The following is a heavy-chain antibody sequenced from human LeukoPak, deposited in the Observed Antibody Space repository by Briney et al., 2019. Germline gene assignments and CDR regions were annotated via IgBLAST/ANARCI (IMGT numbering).Heavy chain of an antibody. V-gene: IGHV3-23*01. Sequence: GGSLRLSCSASGFTFSNYGMSWVRQAPGKGLEWVSGIHGSSGSTYYADSVKGRSTISRDNSKNTLYLQMNSLRAEDTAVYYCARGGLELRYWGQGTLVTVSS. CDR3: ARGGLELRY. CDR2: IHGSSGST. D-gene: IGHD1-7*01. CDR1: GFTFSNYG. J-gene: IGHJ4*02.